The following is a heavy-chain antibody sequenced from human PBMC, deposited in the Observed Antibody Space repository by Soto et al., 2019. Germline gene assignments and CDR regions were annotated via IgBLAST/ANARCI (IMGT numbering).Heavy chain of an antibody. J-gene: IGHJ6*03. D-gene: IGHD3-3*01. V-gene: IGHV4-31*03. CDR3: ARGQTDFWSGYVYYYYMDV. CDR1: GGSISRGGYY. CDR2: IYYSGST. Sequence: TLSLTCTVSGGSISRGGYYWSWIRQHPGKGLEWIGYIYYSGSTYYNPSLKSRVTISVDTSKNQFSLKLSSVTAADTAVYYCARGQTDFWSGYVYYYYMDVWGKGTTVTVSS.